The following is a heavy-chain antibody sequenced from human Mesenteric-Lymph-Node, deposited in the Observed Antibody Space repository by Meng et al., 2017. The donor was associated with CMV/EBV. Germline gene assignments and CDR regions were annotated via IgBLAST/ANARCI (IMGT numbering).Heavy chain of an antibody. Sequence: FTSYGISWVRPAPGQGLEWMGWITAYNGNTNYAQKLQGRVTMTTDTSTSTAYMELRSLRSDDTAVYYCARVSVYYDFWSGYPPVDYWGQGTLVTVSS. D-gene: IGHD3-3*01. J-gene: IGHJ4*02. CDR1: FTSYG. V-gene: IGHV1-18*01. CDR3: ARVSVYYDFWSGYPPVDY. CDR2: ITAYNGNT.